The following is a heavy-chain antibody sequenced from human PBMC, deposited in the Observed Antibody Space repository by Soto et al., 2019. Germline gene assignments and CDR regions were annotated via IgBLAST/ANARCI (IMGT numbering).Heavy chain of an antibody. V-gene: IGHV1-18*01. J-gene: IGHJ5*02. Sequence: QVQLVQSGAEVKKPGASVKVSCKASGYTFTSYGTSWVRPAPGQGLEWMGWISAYNGDTNYAQKLRGRVTMTTDTPTSTAYRERRSVRADDTAGYYCGRDSRGGGRDPWGQGTLVTVSS. CDR2: ISAYNGDT. D-gene: IGHD1-26*01. CDR3: GRDSRGGGRDP. CDR1: GYTFTSYG.